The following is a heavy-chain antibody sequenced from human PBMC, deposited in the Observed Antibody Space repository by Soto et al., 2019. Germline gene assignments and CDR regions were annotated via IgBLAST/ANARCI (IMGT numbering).Heavy chain of an antibody. V-gene: IGHV5-51*01. CDR3: ARQGTSRGSDYAAFDF. CDR2: IYPGASDI. J-gene: IGHJ4*02. Sequence: GESLTISCPSSGYTFVYFWVAWVRQVPGKGLEWMGVIYPGASDIRYSPSFEGHVTISADKSTNTAYLQWSSLEAADTAIYYCARQGTSRGSDYAAFDFWGPGTLVTVSS. D-gene: IGHD3-10*01. CDR1: GYTFVYFW.